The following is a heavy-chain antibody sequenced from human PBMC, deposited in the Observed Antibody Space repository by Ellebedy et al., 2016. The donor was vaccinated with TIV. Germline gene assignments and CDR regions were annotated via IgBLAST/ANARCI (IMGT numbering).Heavy chain of an antibody. D-gene: IGHD2-15*01. J-gene: IGHJ4*02. Sequence: MPSETLSLTCTVSSGSISSGDYYWSWIRQPPGKGLEWIGYIYSSGSTYYNPSLKSRVHISVDTSKNHFFLKLSSVTAAETAVYYCAREVVVAATWCYFDYWGQGTLVTVSS. CDR3: AREVVVAATWCYFDY. V-gene: IGHV4-31*03. CDR2: IYSSGST. CDR1: SGSISSGDYY.